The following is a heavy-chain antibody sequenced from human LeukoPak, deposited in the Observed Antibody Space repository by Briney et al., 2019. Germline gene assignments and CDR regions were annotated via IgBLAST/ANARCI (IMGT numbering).Heavy chain of an antibody. CDR3: ARMSVVRGVTSFDY. Sequence: ASVKVSCKASGYTFSNYGVSWVRQAPGQGLEWMGWINTYNGKTKFAQELQGRVTMTTDTSTSTAYMELRSLTSDDTALYYCARMSVVRGVTSFDYWGQGTLVTVSP. CDR2: INTYNGKT. J-gene: IGHJ4*02. D-gene: IGHD3-10*01. V-gene: IGHV1-18*01. CDR1: GYTFSNYG.